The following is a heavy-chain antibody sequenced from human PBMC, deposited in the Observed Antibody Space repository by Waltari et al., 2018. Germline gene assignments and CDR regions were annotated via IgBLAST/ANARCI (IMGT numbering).Heavy chain of an antibody. V-gene: IGHV3-23*01. J-gene: IGHJ5*02. D-gene: IGHD3-10*01. CDR2: IGDSGVNT. CDR1: GFTFSNYF. Sequence: EVQLLESGGGFVQPGGSLRLSCAASGFTFSNYFMNWVRQVPGKGLGGVSAIGDSGVNTDYADSLNGRFTISRDNSKNTLYLQMNSLRADDTAIYYCATRVSSWGQGTLVTVSS. CDR3: ATRVSS.